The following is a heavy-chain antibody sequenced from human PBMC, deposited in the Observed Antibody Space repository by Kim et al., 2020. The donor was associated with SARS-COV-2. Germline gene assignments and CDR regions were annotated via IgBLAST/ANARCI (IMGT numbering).Heavy chain of an antibody. CDR2: ISYDGSNK. D-gene: IGHD5-18*01. CDR3: AKDARAAMVPRQNFYYYYCMDV. V-gene: IGHV3-30*18. CDR1: GFTFSSYG. J-gene: IGHJ6*02. Sequence: GGSLRLSCAASGFTFSSYGMHWVRQAPGKGLEWVAVISYDGSNKYYADSVKGRFTISRDNSKNTLYLQMDSLRAEDTAVYYCAKDARAAMVPRQNFYYYYCMDVWGQGTTVTVSS.